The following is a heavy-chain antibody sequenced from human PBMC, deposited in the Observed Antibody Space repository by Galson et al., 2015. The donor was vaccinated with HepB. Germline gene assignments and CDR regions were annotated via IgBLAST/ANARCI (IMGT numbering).Heavy chain of an antibody. J-gene: IGHJ3*02. D-gene: IGHD3-22*01. CDR1: GGSISSYY. CDR2: IYYSGST. V-gene: IGHV4-59*08. Sequence: ETLSLTCTVSGGSISSYYWSWIRQPPGKGLEWIGYIYYSGSTNYNPSLKSRVTISVDTSKNQFSLKLSSVTAADTAVYYCARLRPPVGDYYDSSGYPEGWAFDIWGQGTMVTVSS. CDR3: ARLRPPVGDYYDSSGYPEGWAFDI.